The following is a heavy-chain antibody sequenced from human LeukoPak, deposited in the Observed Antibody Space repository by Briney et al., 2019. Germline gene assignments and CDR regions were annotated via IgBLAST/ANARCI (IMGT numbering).Heavy chain of an antibody. V-gene: IGHV3-21*01. CDR3: ARVRGSSDY. D-gene: IGHD1-26*01. CDR1: GFSFSSHG. J-gene: IGHJ4*02. Sequence: GGSLRLSCAASGFSFSSHGIHWVRQAPGKGLDWVSSISSSSSYIYYADSVKGRFTISRDNAKNSLYLQMNRLRAEDTAVYYCARVRGSSDYWGQGTLVTVSS. CDR2: ISSSSSYI.